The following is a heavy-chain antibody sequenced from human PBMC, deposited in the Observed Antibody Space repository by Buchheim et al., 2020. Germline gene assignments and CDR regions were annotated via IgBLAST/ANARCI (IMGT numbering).Heavy chain of an antibody. J-gene: IGHJ5*02. CDR3: ARGYCSSTSCYFGWFDP. CDR1: GGSFSGYY. V-gene: IGHV4-34*01. Sequence: QVQLQQWGAGLLKPSETLSLTCAVYGGSFSGYYWSWIRQPPGKGLEWIGEINHSGSTNYNPSLKSRVTLSVDTSKNQFSLKLSSVTAADTAVYYCARGYCSSTSCYFGWFDPWGQGTL. CDR2: INHSGST. D-gene: IGHD2-2*01.